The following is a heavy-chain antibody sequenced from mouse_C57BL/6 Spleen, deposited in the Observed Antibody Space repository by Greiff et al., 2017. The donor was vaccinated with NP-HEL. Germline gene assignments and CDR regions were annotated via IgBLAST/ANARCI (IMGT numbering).Heavy chain of an antibody. V-gene: IGHV3-6*01. J-gene: IGHJ4*01. CDR2: ISYDGSN. Sequence: EVQLQESGPGLVKPSQSLSLTCSVTGYSITSGYYWNWIRQFPGNKLEWMGYISYDGSNNYNPSLKNRISITRDTSKNQFFLKLNSVTTEDTATYYCAVGYAMDYWGQGTSVTVSS. CDR1: GYSITSGYY. CDR3: AVGYAMDY. D-gene: IGHD1-1*01.